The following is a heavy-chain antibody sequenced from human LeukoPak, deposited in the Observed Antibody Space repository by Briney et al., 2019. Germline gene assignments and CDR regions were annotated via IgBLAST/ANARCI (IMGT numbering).Heavy chain of an antibody. Sequence: GGSLRLSCAASGFTFSNYAVNWVRQAPRKGLEWVSGISGDASGTYCADSVRGRFTISRDNSKNTVYLQMKSLRAEDTAVYYCAKDFRLDSWGQGTLVTVSS. CDR1: GFTFSNYA. CDR2: ISGDASGT. CDR3: AKDFRLDS. J-gene: IGHJ4*02. V-gene: IGHV3-23*01.